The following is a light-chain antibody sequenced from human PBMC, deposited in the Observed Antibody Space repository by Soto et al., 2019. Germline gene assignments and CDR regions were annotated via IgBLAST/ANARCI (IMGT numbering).Light chain of an antibody. CDR2: TTS. CDR3: QQANSFPLT. V-gene: IGKV1D-12*01. J-gene: IGKJ4*01. Sequence: DIQMTQSPSSVSASVGDRVNITYRASQGITNWLAWYQQKPGKAPKLLIYTTSSLQIGVPSKFSCSGTETDFTLTISSMQPEDFATYYCQQANSFPLTFGGGTKVEIE. CDR1: QGITNW.